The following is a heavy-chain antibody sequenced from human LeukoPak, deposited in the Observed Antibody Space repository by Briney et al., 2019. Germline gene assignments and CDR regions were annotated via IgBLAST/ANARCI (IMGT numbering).Heavy chain of an antibody. CDR1: GFTFSNYD. CDR2: ISGNGGYT. CDR3: AKPKYSYGSIDY. D-gene: IGHD5-18*01. Sequence: GGSLRLSCAASGFTFSNYDMTWVRQAPGKGLEWVSAISGNGGYTYYADSIKGRFTIPRDNSKNTLYLQMNSLRAEDTAVYYCAKPKYSYGSIDYWGQGTLVTVSS. J-gene: IGHJ4*02. V-gene: IGHV3-23*01.